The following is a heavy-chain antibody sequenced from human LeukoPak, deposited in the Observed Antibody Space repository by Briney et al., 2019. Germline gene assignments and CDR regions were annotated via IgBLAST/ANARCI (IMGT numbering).Heavy chain of an antibody. J-gene: IGHJ4*02. CDR2: ISGSGGST. V-gene: IGHV3-23*01. Sequence: GSLRLSCAASGFTFSSYAMSWVRQAPGKGLEWVSAISGSGGSTYYADSVKGRFTISRDNSKNTLYLQMNSLRTEDTSVYYCAKERYSSSSAYIDYWGQGTLVTVSS. CDR1: GFTFSSYA. CDR3: AKERYSSSSAYIDY. D-gene: IGHD6-6*01.